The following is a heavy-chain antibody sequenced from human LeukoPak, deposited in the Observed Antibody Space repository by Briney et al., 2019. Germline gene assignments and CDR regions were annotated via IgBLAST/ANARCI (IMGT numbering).Heavy chain of an antibody. CDR3: ARVLPAIAVAGTSLDNWFDP. D-gene: IGHD6-19*01. J-gene: IGHJ5*02. CDR1: GYTFTSYA. V-gene: IGHV1-3*01. CDR2: INAGNGNT. Sequence: ASVKVSCKASGYTFTSYAMHWVRQAPGQRLEWMGWINAGNGNTKYSQKFQGRVTITRDTSASTAYMELSSLRSEDTAVYYCARVLPAIAVAGTSLDNWFDPWGQGTLVTVSS.